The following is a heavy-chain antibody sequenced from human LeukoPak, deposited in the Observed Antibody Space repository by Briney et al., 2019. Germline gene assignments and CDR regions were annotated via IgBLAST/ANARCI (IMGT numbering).Heavy chain of an antibody. V-gene: IGHV3-66*01. Sequence: GGSLRLSCAASGFTVSNNYMSWVRQAPGKGLEWVSVIYSGGSTYYADSVKGRFTISRDNSKNTLYLQMNSLRAADTAVYYCARDKGTSYLSSFDHWGQGTLVTVSS. CDR3: ARDKGTSYLSSFDH. CDR2: IYSGGST. CDR1: GFTVSNNY. J-gene: IGHJ4*02. D-gene: IGHD6-6*01.